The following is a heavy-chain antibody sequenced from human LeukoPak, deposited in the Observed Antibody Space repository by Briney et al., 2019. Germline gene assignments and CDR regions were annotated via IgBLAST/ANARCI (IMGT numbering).Heavy chain of an antibody. CDR3: LRSKLHYYYYYMDV. V-gene: IGHV3-73*01. CDR1: LFTFSGAA. J-gene: IGHJ6*03. CDR2: IRIKVNSYPT. Sequence: PGGSLKHSCAPSLFTFSGAAMHWVRHAPGKGLEWGCRIRIKVNSYPTAYAASVKGKFTISRDDSKTTAYLQMNSLKTEDTAVYYCLRSKLHYYYYYMDVWGKGTTVTVSS. D-gene: IGHD2-15*01.